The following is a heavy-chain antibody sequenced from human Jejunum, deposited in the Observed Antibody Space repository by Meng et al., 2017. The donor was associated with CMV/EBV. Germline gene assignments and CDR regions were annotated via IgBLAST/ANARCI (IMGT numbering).Heavy chain of an antibody. CDR2: SSGSGSTS. CDR3: AKQGYSNDLDY. CDR1: GFTLGRYA. D-gene: IGHD4-11*01. Sequence: AASGFTLGRYAMSWVRQAPGKGLDWVSTSSGSGSTSYYADSVKGRFTVSRDNSKNTLYLQMNSLRVGDTAVYYCAKQGYSNDLDYWGEGTLVTVSS. V-gene: IGHV3-23*01. J-gene: IGHJ4*02.